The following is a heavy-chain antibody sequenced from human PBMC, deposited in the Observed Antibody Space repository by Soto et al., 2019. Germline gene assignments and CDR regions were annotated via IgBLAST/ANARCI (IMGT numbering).Heavy chain of an antibody. CDR1: GFTFSSYA. Sequence: GGSLRLSCAASGFTFSSYAMSWVRQAPGKGLEWVSAISGSGGSQYYADSVKSRFTISRDNSKNTLYLQMNSLRAEDTAVYYCAKSSSSRYGGYYYGMDVWGQGTTVTVSS. V-gene: IGHV3-23*01. D-gene: IGHD6-13*01. J-gene: IGHJ6*02. CDR3: AKSSSSRYGGYYYGMDV. CDR2: ISGSGGSQ.